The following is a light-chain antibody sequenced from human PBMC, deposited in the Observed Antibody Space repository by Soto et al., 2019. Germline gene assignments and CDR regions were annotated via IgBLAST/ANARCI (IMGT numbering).Light chain of an antibody. CDR1: QSVSSSY. CDR2: GAS. V-gene: IGKV3-20*01. CDR3: QQYGSSPPFT. Sequence: EIVLTQSPGTLSLSPGERATLSCRASQSVSSSYLAWYRQKPGQAPRLLIYGASSRATGIPDRFSGGGSGTDFTLTISRLEPEDFAVYYCQQYGSSPPFTFGPGTKVDIK. J-gene: IGKJ3*01.